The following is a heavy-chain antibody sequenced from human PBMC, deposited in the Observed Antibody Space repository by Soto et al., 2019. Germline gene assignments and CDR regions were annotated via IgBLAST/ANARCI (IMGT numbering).Heavy chain of an antibody. D-gene: IGHD2-2*01. CDR2: IDTSYSYS. Sequence: GESLKISCKGSGYSFTKYWIIWVRQVPGKGLEWMGRIDTSYSYSHYSPSFQGHVTISVDKSISTGYLQWSSLKASDTAMYYCARFCSSSSCSQLYGMDVWGQGTTVTVSS. CDR1: GYSFTKYW. J-gene: IGHJ6*02. V-gene: IGHV5-10-1*01. CDR3: ARFCSSSSCSQLYGMDV.